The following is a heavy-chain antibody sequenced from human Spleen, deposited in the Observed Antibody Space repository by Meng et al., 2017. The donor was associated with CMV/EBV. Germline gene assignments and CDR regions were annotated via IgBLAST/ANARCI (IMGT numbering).Heavy chain of an antibody. D-gene: IGHD3-10*01. CDR1: GGTFSSYA. J-gene: IGHJ4*02. Sequence: SVKVSCKASGGTFSSYAISWVRQAPGQGLEWMGGIIPILGIANYAQKFQGRVTITADKSTSTAYMELSSLTSDDTAVYFCAIQRVSYYYFHYWGQGTLVTVSS. CDR2: IIPILGIA. CDR3: AIQRVSYYYFHY. V-gene: IGHV1-69*10.